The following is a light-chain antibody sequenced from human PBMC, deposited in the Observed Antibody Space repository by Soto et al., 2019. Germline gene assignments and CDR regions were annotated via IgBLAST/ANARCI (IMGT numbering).Light chain of an antibody. V-gene: IGLV1-47*02. J-gene: IGLJ3*02. CDR3: AAWDDSLRGHWA. Sequence: QSALTQPASVSGSPGQSITISCSGSSSNIGNTYVNWYQQFPGTAPKLLIFSNDHRPSGVPDRFSGSKSGTSAYLAISGLRSEDEADYYCAAWDDSLRGHWAFGGGTQLTVL. CDR1: SSNIGNTY. CDR2: SND.